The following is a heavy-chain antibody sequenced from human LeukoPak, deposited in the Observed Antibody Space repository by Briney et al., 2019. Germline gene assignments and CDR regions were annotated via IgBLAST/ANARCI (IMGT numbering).Heavy chain of an antibody. D-gene: IGHD3-9*01. Sequence: SETLSLTCTVSGGSISSYYWSWIRQPPGKGLEWIGYIYYSGSTNYNPSLKSRVTISVDTSKNQFSPKLSSVTAADTAVYYCARAGHYDFLTGYPFDYWGQGTLVTASS. CDR1: GGSISSYY. CDR2: IYYSGST. CDR3: ARAGHYDFLTGYPFDY. V-gene: IGHV4-59*01. J-gene: IGHJ4*02.